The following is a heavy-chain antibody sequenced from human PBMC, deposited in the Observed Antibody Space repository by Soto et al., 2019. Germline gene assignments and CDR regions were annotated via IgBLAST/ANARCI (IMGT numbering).Heavy chain of an antibody. CDR1: GFTFNNYA. Sequence: GGSLRLSCAASGFTFNNYAMGWVRQAPGKGLEWVSAITGSGSDTYYLDSVKGRFTISRDNSKNTLFLQMNSLRAEDTAIYYCAKLGSSAWSPHYYFDYWGQGTLVTVSS. CDR2: ITGSGSDT. J-gene: IGHJ4*02. D-gene: IGHD3-10*01. V-gene: IGHV3-23*01. CDR3: AKLGSSAWSPHYYFDY.